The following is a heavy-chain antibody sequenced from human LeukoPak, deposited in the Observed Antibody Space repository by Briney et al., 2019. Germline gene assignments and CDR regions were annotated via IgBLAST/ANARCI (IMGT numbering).Heavy chain of an antibody. CDR1: GDSVSSKRAA. Sequence: SQTLSLTCDVSGDSVSSKRAAWHWIRQSPARGLEWLGRTYYRSRWYNEYAEAVKSRVTVNPDTSKNRFSLQLSSVTPEDTAIYYCARDSGMGQDAFDIWGQGTMVTVFS. J-gene: IGHJ3*02. CDR3: ARDSGMGQDAFDI. CDR2: TYYRSRWYN. V-gene: IGHV6-1*01. D-gene: IGHD5-12*01.